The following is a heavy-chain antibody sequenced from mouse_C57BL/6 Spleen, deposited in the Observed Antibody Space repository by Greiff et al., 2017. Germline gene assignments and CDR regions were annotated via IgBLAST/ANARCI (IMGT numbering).Heavy chain of an antibody. CDR3: AGYYGNFYAMDY. D-gene: IGHD2-1*01. J-gene: IGHJ4*01. Sequence: QVQLQQSGAELVKPGASVKLSCKASGYTFTSYWMHWVKQRPGQGLEWIGMIHPNSGSTNYNEKFKSKATLTVDKSSSTAYMQLSSLTSEDSAVYYCAGYYGNFYAMDYWGQGTSVTVSS. CDR1: GYTFTSYW. V-gene: IGHV1-64*01. CDR2: IHPNSGST.